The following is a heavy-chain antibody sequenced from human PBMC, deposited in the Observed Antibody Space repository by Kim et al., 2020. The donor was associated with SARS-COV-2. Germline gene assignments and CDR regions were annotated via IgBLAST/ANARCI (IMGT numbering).Heavy chain of an antibody. J-gene: IGHJ4*02. CDR1: GFTVSGNR. V-gene: IGHV3-53*01. CDR2: IYCGNVT. Sequence: GGSLRLSCAVSGFTVSGNRMTWVRQAPGKGLEWVSVIYCGNVTYYADSVKGRFTISRDNSKNTLFLQMNSLRAEDTAIYYCARGRYCSGGNCYFDYWGQGTLVTVSS. D-gene: IGHD2-15*01. CDR3: ARGRYCSGGNCYFDY.